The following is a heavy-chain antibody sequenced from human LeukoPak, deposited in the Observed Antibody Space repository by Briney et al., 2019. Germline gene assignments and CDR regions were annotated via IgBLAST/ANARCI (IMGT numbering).Heavy chain of an antibody. CDR3: ARLILTGYYPFDH. D-gene: IGHD3-9*01. J-gene: IGHJ4*02. Sequence: KTSETLFPTCAVYGGSFSGYYWSWIRQPPGKGLEWIGEINHSGSTNYNPSLKSRVTISVDTSKNQFSLKLSSVTAADTAVYYCARLILTGYYPFDHWGQGTLVTVSS. V-gene: IGHV4-34*01. CDR1: GGSFSGYY. CDR2: INHSGST.